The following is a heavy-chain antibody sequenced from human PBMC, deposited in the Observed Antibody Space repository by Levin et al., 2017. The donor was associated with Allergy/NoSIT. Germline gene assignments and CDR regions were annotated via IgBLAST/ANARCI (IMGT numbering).Heavy chain of an antibody. CDR2: SKRQSDGGTT. Sequence: SGGSLRLSCVGSGFSLSVAWMSWVRQAPGKGLEWVGRSKRQSDGGTTDYAAPVKGRFTISRDDSKNTFYLELKNLRSDDTAVYYCATEWDFWGQGTRVTVSS. J-gene: IGHJ4*02. CDR3: ATEWDF. V-gene: IGHV3-15*01. CDR1: GFSLSVAW.